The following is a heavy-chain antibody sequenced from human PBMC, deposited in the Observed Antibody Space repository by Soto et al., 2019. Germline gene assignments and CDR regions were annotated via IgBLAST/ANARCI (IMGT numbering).Heavy chain of an antibody. CDR2: ITRSGTT. Sequence: QVQLQQWGAGLLKPSETLSLSCAVYGGYFNDNYYTWFRQPPGKGLEWIGAITRSGTTKYIPSLKSRASISFDTSKTQVSLKVTSVTAADTAVYYCATSLWFGTQVELWGQGALVTVSS. J-gene: IGHJ5*02. D-gene: IGHD3-10*01. CDR3: ATSLWFGTQVEL. V-gene: IGHV4-34*01. CDR1: GGYFNDNY.